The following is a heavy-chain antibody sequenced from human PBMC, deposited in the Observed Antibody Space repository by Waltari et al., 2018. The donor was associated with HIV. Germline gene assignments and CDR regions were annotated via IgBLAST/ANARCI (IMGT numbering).Heavy chain of an antibody. D-gene: IGHD3-10*01. J-gene: IGHJ6*02. CDR2: IYYSGST. CDR3: ARASGFPYYYGMDV. V-gene: IGHV4-59*01. CDR1: GGSISSYY. Sequence: QVQLQESGPGLVKPSETLSLTCTVSGGSISSYYWSWIRQPPGKGLEWIGYIYYSGSTNYNPSLKSRVTISVDTSKNQFSLKLSSVTAADTAVYYCARASGFPYYYGMDVWGQGTTVTVSS.